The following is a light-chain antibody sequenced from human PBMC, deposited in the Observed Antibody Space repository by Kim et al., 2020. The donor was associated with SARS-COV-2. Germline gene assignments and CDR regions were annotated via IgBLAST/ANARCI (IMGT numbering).Light chain of an antibody. CDR3: NSRDSSGNHLV. CDR2: GKN. CDR1: SLRSYY. J-gene: IGLJ2*01. V-gene: IGLV3-19*01. Sequence: AWGQTVRITSQGDSLRSYYASWYQQKPGQAPVLVIYGKNNRPSGIPDRFSGSSSGNTASLTITGAQAEDEADYYCNSRDSSGNHLVFGGGTQLTVL.